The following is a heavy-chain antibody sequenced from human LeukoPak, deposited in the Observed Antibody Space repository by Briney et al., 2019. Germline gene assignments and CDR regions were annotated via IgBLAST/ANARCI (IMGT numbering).Heavy chain of an antibody. J-gene: IGHJ6*02. Sequence: GGSLRLSCAASGFTFSSYAMYWVRQAPGKGLEWVAVISYDGSNKYYADSVKGRFTISRDNSKNTLYLQMNSLRAEDTAVYYCAKDRELWFGEGMDVWGQGTTVTVSS. CDR1: GFTFSSYA. CDR2: ISYDGSNK. D-gene: IGHD3-10*01. V-gene: IGHV3-30-3*01. CDR3: AKDRELWFGEGMDV.